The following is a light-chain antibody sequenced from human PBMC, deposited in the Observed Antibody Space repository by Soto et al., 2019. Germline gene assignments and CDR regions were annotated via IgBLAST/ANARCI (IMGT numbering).Light chain of an antibody. CDR2: GNS. CDR1: SSNIGAGYD. CDR3: QSYDSSLSGSYV. V-gene: IGLV1-40*01. J-gene: IGLJ1*01. Sequence: QSVLPQPPSVSGAPGQRVTISCTGSSSNIGAGYDVHWYQQLPGTAPKLLIYGNSNRPSGVPDRFSGSKSGTSASLAITGLQADDGADYYCQSYDSSLSGSYVFGTGTKLTVL.